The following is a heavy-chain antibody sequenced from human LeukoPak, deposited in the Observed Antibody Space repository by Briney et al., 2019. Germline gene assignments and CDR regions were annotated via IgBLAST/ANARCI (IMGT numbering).Heavy chain of an antibody. CDR2: ISAYNGNT. Sequence: ASVKVSCKASGYTFTSYGISWARQAPGQGLEWMGWISAYNGNTNYAQKLQGRVTMTTDTSTSTAYMELRSLRSDDTAVYYCARPQSYSSSWYLDYWGQGTLVTVSS. CDR3: ARPQSYSSSWYLDY. D-gene: IGHD6-13*01. J-gene: IGHJ4*02. CDR1: GYTFTSYG. V-gene: IGHV1-18*01.